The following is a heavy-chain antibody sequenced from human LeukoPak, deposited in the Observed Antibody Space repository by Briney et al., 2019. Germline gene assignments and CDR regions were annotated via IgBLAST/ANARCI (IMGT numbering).Heavy chain of an antibody. V-gene: IGHV3-15*01. CDR3: TRDQTPYY. Sequence: GGSLRLSCAASGITVINAWMSWVRQAPGKGLEWVGRVKRKSEGGTTDYAAPVKGRFTISRDDSKGVAYLQMNSLKTEDTAVYYCTRDQTPYYWGQGTLVTVSS. J-gene: IGHJ4*02. CDR2: VKRKSEGGTT. CDR1: GITVINAW.